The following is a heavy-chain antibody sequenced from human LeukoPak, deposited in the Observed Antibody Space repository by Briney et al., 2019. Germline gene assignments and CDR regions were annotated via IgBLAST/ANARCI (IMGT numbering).Heavy chain of an antibody. J-gene: IGHJ1*01. Sequence: GASVKVSCKVSGYTLTELSMHWVRQAPGKGLEWMGGFDPEDGETIYAQKFQGRVTMTEDTSTDTAYMELSSLRSEDTAVYYCATEASLWNTEYDSSGYYWVTKIGEYFQHWGQGTLVTVSS. CDR3: ATEASLWNTEYDSSGYYWVTKIGEYFQH. V-gene: IGHV1-24*01. CDR1: GYTLTELS. D-gene: IGHD3-22*01. CDR2: FDPEDGET.